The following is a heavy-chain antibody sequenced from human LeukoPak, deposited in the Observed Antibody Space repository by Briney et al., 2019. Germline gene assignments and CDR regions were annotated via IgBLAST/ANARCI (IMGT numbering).Heavy chain of an antibody. CDR3: ARGMWVQLWFSHSY. CDR2: IIPIFGTA. CDR1: GGTFSSYA. J-gene: IGHJ4*02. D-gene: IGHD5-18*01. V-gene: IGHV1-69*13. Sequence: GASVKVSCKASGGTFSSYAISWVRQAPGQGLEWMGGIIPIFGTANYAQKFQGRVTVTADESTSTAYMELSSLRSEDTAVYYCARGMWVQLWFSHSYWGQGTLVTVSS.